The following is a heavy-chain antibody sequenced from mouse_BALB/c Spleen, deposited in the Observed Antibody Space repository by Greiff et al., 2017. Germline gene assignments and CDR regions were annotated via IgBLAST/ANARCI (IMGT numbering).Heavy chain of an antibody. Sequence: VHVKQSGPELVKPGASVKIPCKASGYTFTDYNMDWVKQSHGKSLEWIGDINPNNGGTIYNQKFKGKATLTVDKSSSTAYMELRSLTSEDTAVYYCARDGGYGYDVAFAYWGQGTLVTVSA. D-gene: IGHD2-2*01. J-gene: IGHJ3*01. CDR2: INPNNGGT. V-gene: IGHV1-18*01. CDR1: GYTFTDYN. CDR3: ARDGGYGYDVAFAY.